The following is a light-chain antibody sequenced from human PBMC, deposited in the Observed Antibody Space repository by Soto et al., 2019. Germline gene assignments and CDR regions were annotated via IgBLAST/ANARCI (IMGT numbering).Light chain of an antibody. CDR1: SSDVGGYNY. CDR2: EVS. J-gene: IGLJ1*01. V-gene: IGLV2-14*01. CDR3: DSYTSSRDYV. Sequence: QSGLRHPAAVPCSPGQSITIACTGTSSDVGGYNYVSWYQQQSGKAPKLIIHEVSYRPSGVSNRFSGSKSGNTASLTISGLQAEEEADYYCDSYTSSRDYVFGIGTKVTVL.